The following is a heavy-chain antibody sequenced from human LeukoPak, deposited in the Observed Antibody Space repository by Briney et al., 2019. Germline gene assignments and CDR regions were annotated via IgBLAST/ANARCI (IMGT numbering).Heavy chain of an antibody. V-gene: IGHV3-74*01. D-gene: IGHD6-19*01. CDR2: XNSDGSRK. CDR3: ARVPSIAVAPHSGLDY. J-gene: IGHJ4*02. Sequence: XVRHAPGKXXVXXSRXNSDGSRKSYADSVKGRFTISRDNAKNTLYLQMNSLRAEDTAVYYCARVPSIAVAPHSGLDYWGQGTLVTVSS.